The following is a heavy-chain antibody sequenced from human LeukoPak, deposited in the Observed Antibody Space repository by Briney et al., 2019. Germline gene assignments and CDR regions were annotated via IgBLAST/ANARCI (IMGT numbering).Heavy chain of an antibody. CDR1: GYTFTSYG. CDR3: ARESSSWGPFDY. V-gene: IGHV1-18*01. J-gene: IGHJ4*02. CDR2: ISAYNGNT. Sequence: ASVKVSCKASGYTFTSYGISWVRQAPGQGLEWMGWISAYNGNTNYAQKLQGRATMTTDTSTSTAYMELRSLRSDDTAVYYCARESSSWGPFDYWGQGTLVTVSS. D-gene: IGHD6-13*01.